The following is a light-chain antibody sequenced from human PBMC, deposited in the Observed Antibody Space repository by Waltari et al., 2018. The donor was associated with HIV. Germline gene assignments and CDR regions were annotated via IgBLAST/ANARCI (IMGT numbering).Light chain of an antibody. Sequence: QSVLTRSPSVSEAHGQRVTISCSGSNSHIGSHAVSWYRQSPGKPPKLLVYHDDLILSGVSDRLSASKSGTSASLAINDLQSEDESLYYCATWDDGLNALLFGGGTKVTVL. CDR2: HDD. CDR3: ATWDDGLNALL. CDR1: NSHIGSHA. J-gene: IGLJ2*01. V-gene: IGLV1-36*01.